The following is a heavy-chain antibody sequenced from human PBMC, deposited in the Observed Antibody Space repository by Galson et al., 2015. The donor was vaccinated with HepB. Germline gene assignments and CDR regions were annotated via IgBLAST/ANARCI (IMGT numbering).Heavy chain of an antibody. CDR2: IIPIFGTA. Sequence: SVKVSCKASGGTFSSYAISWVRQAPGQGLEWMGGIIPIFGTANYAQKFQGRVTITADKSTSTAYMELSSLRSEDTAVYYCARVTPPGPYYYGSGSYYYYYGMDVWGQGTTVTVSS. J-gene: IGHJ6*02. CDR1: GGTFSSYA. V-gene: IGHV1-69*06. D-gene: IGHD3-10*01. CDR3: ARVTPPGPYYYGSGSYYYYYGMDV.